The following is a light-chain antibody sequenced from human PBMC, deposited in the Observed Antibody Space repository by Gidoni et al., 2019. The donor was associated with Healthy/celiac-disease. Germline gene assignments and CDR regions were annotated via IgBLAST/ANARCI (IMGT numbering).Light chain of an antibody. CDR1: QSISSY. CDR2: AAS. CDR3: QQSYSTPLT. V-gene: IGKV1-39*01. Sequence: DIQMTQSPSSLSASVGDRVTITCRASQSISSYLNWYQQKPGKAPKLLIYAASSLQSGVPSRFIGRGSGTDFTLTISSLQPEDFAPYYCQQSYSTPLTFGGGTKVEIK. J-gene: IGKJ4*01.